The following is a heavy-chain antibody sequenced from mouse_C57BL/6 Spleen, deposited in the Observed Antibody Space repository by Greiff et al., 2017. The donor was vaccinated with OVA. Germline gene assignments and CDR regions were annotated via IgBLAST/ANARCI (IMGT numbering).Heavy chain of an antibody. CDR2: ISSGSSTI. J-gene: IGHJ2*01. CDR3: ARITGTWGYFDY. D-gene: IGHD4-1*01. V-gene: IGHV5-17*01. Sequence: EVHLVESGGGLVKPGGSLKLSCAASGFTFSDYGMHWVRQAPEKGLEWVAYISSGSSTIYYADTVKGRFTISRDNAKNTLFLQMTSLRSEDTAMYYCARITGTWGYFDYWGQGTTLTVSS. CDR1: GFTFSDYG.